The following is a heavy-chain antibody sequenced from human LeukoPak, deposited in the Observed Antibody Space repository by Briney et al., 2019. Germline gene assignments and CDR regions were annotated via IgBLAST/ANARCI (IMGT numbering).Heavy chain of an antibody. J-gene: IGHJ5*02. Sequence: PSGTLSLTCAVSGGSISSSNWWSWVRQPPGKGLEWIGEIYHSGSTNYNPSLKGRVTISVDKSKNQFSLKLSSVTAADTAVYYCARDRCSSTSCYVGVGWFDPWGQGTLVTVSS. CDR1: GGSISSSNW. V-gene: IGHV4-4*02. CDR2: IYHSGST. D-gene: IGHD2-2*01. CDR3: ARDRCSSTSCYVGVGWFDP.